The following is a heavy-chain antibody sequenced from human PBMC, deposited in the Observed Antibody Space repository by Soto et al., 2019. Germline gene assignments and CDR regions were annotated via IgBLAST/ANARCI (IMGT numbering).Heavy chain of an antibody. Sequence: EVQLVESGGGLVQPGGSLRLSCAASGFTFSSYWMSWVRQAPGKGLEWVANIKQDGSEKYYVDSVKGRFTISRDNAKNSLYLQMNSLRAEDTAAYYCARDRAGYYFDYWGQGTLVTVSS. V-gene: IGHV3-7*01. CDR2: IKQDGSEK. J-gene: IGHJ4*02. CDR3: ARDRAGYYFDY. D-gene: IGHD6-19*01. CDR1: GFTFSSYW.